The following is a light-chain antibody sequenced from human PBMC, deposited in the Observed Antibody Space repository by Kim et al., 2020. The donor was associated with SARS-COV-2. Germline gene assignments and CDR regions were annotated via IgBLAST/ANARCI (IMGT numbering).Light chain of an antibody. V-gene: IGLV1-44*01. CDR2: SNY. CDR3: AAWDGTLSGLL. J-gene: IGLJ1*01. Sequence: GQRVIISCSGYSLNIGTYNVNLFQPLPGTAPKLLLHSNYHRPSGVPDRFSASKSGSSASLAISDLQSDDEADYYCAAWDGTLSGLLFGTGTKVTVL. CDR1: SLNIGTYN.